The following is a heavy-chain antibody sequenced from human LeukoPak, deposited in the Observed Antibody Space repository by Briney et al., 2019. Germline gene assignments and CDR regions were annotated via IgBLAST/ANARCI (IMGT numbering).Heavy chain of an antibody. CDR2: VTGNGDTT. CDR3: ARNAADCTTSACYDS. D-gene: IGHD2-8*01. J-gene: IGHJ4*02. V-gene: IGHV3-23*01. CDR1: GFTFSSYE. Sequence: TGGSLRLSCAASGFTFSSYEMNWVRQAPGEGLEWVSVVTGNGDTTYYADSLKGRFTISRDNSRNTLYLQMNSLRAEDTAVYHCARNAADCTTSACYDSWGQGTLVTVSS.